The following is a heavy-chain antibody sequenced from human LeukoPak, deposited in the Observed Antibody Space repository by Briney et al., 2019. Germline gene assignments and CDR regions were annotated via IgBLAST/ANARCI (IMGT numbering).Heavy chain of an antibody. Sequence: PGGSLRLSCAASGFTFSDYAMSWVRQAPGKGLEWVSAISGSGGSTYYTDSVKGRFTISRDNSRSTLYLHLNSLRAEDMAVYWCAKALRSIYHYYMDVWGNGTTVTVSS. V-gene: IGHV3-23*01. J-gene: IGHJ6*03. CDR3: AKALRSIYHYYMDV. D-gene: IGHD2/OR15-2a*01. CDR2: ISGSGGST. CDR1: GFTFSDYA.